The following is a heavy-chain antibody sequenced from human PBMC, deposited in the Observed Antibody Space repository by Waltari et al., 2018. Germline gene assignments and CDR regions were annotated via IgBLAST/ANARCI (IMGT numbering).Heavy chain of an antibody. V-gene: IGHV3-7*01. CDR1: GFAFSSSW. Sequence: EVQVVESGGGLVQPGGSLRLSCAPSGFAFSSSWISWLRQAPGQGLEWVANIKEDGSVQYYLDSVRGRFTISRDNTKNALFLQMNSLRAEDTAVYFCARATNHAFDNWGQGTLVTVSS. J-gene: IGHJ4*02. CDR3: ARATNHAFDN. CDR2: IKEDGSVQ.